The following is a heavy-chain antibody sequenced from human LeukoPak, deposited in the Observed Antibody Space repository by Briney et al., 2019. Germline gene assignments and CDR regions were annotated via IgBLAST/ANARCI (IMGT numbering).Heavy chain of an antibody. CDR2: IIPIFGIA. Sequence: GASVKVSCKASGGTFSSYAISWVRQAPGQGLEWMGRIIPIFGIANYAQKFQGRVTITADKSTSTAYMELSSLRSEDTAVYYCAAAYYDILTGYFFVFDYWGQGTLVTVSS. CDR1: GGTFSSYA. D-gene: IGHD3-9*01. J-gene: IGHJ4*02. V-gene: IGHV1-69*04. CDR3: AAAYYDILTGYFFVFDY.